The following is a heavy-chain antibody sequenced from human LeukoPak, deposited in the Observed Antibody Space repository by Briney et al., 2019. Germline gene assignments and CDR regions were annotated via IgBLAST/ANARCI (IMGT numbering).Heavy chain of an antibody. CDR1: GFTFSSYA. J-gene: IGHJ4*02. CDR2: ISYDGSNK. D-gene: IGHD6-13*01. V-gene: IGHV3-30*04. Sequence: GGSLRLSCAASGFTFSSYAMHWVRQAPGKGLEWVAVISYDGSNKYYADSVKGRFTISRDNSKNTLYLQMNSLRAEDTAVYYCARDLRKAAGPVDYWGQGTLVTVSS. CDR3: ARDLRKAAGPVDY.